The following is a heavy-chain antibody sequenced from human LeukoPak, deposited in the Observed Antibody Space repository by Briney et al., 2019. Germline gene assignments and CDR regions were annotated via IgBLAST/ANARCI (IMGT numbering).Heavy chain of an antibody. CDR3: ARDRYGYSSGWPIDY. J-gene: IGHJ4*02. V-gene: IGHV3-30*19. CDR2: ISYDGSNK. CDR1: GFTFRNYG. D-gene: IGHD6-19*01. Sequence: PGRSLRLSCAASGFTFRNYGMHWVRQAPGKGLEWVAVISYDGSNKYYADSVKGRFTISRDNSKNTLYLQMNSLRAEDTAVYYCARDRYGYSSGWPIDYWGQGTLVTVSS.